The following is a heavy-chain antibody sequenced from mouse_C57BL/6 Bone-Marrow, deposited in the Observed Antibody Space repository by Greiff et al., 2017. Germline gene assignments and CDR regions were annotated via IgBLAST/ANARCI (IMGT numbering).Heavy chain of an antibody. V-gene: IGHV1-19*01. CDR3: ARSLLRVAY. D-gene: IGHD1-1*01. CDR1: GYTFTDYY. CDR2: INPYNGGT. J-gene: IGHJ3*01. Sequence: EVQLQQSGPVLVKPGASVKMSCKASGYTFTDYYMNWVKQSHGKSLEWIGVINPYNGGTSYNQKFKGKATLTVDKSSSTAYMELNSLTSEDSAVYYCARSLLRVAYWGQGTLVTVSA.